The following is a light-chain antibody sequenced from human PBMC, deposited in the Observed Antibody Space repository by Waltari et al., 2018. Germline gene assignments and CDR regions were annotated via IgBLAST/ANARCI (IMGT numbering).Light chain of an antibody. CDR3: AAWDDSLSGPV. J-gene: IGLJ2*01. Sequence: QSVLTQPPSASGTAGQRVTLPCSGSNSNIESNYVYWYQQLPGTAPKLLIYKGNQRPSGVPDRFSGSKSGTSASLAISGLRSEDEGDYYCAAWDDSLSGPVFGGGTKLTVL. V-gene: IGLV1-47*01. CDR1: NSNIESNY. CDR2: KGN.